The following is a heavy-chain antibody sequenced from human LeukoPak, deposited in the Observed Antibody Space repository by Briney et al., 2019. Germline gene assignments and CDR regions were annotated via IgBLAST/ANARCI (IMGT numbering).Heavy chain of an antibody. CDR3: AKGLSSIAARRDSDY. CDR2: ISGSGGST. CDR1: GFTFSSYA. J-gene: IGHJ4*02. V-gene: IGHV3-23*01. D-gene: IGHD6-6*01. Sequence: PGGSLRLSCAASGFTFSSYAMSWVSQAPGKGLEWVSAISGSGGSTYYADSVKGRFTISRDNSKNTLYLQMNSLRAEDTAVYYCAKGLSSIAARRDSDYWGQGTLVTVSS.